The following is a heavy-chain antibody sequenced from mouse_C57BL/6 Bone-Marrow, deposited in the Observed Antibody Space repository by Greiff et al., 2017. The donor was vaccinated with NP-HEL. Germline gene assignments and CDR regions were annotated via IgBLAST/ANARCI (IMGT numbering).Heavy chain of an antibody. D-gene: IGHD4-1*01. Sequence: QVQLQQPGAELVMPGASVKLSCKASGYTFTSYWMHWVKQRPGQGLEWIGEIDPSDSYTNYNQKFKGKSTLTVDKSSSTAYMQLSSLASEDSAVHYCARTGFAYWGQGTLVTVSA. CDR1: GYTFTSYW. CDR2: IDPSDSYT. CDR3: ARTGFAY. J-gene: IGHJ3*01. V-gene: IGHV1-69*01.